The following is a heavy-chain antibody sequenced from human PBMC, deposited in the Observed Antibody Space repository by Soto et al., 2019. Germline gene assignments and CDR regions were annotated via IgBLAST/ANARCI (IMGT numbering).Heavy chain of an antibody. V-gene: IGHV4-34*01. CDR1: GGSFSGYY. D-gene: IGHD3-10*01. J-gene: IGHJ6*02. Sequence: QVQLQQWGAGLLKPSETLSLTCAVYGGSFSGYYWSWIRQPPGKRLEWIGEINHSGSTNYNPSLNSRFSRSVDTSKNHFSLKLSSVTAADTAVYYCARGPPRKVWFGEFYYYYYYGMDVWGQGTTVTVSS. CDR2: INHSGST. CDR3: ARGPPRKVWFGEFYYYYYYGMDV.